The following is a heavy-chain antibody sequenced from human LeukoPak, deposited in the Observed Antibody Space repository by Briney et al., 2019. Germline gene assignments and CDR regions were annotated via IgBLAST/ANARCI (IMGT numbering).Heavy chain of an antibody. CDR3: ARSVEQLANFDY. CDR2: INPNSGRT. J-gene: IGHJ4*02. Sequence: HRASVRVSCKASGYTFTGYYMHWVRQAPGQGLEWMGWINPNSGRTKDAQKFQGRVTMTRDTSISTAYMELSRLRSDDTAVYYCARSVEQLANFDYWGQGTLVTVSS. CDR1: GYTFTGYY. V-gene: IGHV1-2*02. D-gene: IGHD6-13*01.